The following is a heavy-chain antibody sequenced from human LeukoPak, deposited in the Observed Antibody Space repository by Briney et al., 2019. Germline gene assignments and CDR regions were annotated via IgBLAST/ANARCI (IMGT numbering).Heavy chain of an antibody. D-gene: IGHD5-12*01. CDR2: INQDGSEK. J-gene: IGHJ4*02. CDR3: AREDGYNTMNH. Sequence: GGSLRLFCAASGFTFSSYWISWVRQAPGKELEWVANINQDGSEKQFEDSVKCRLTISRDNAKNSLYLQMNSLRAEDTAVYYGAREDGYNTMNHWGQGTLVTVSS. CDR1: GFTFSSYW. V-gene: IGHV3-7*01.